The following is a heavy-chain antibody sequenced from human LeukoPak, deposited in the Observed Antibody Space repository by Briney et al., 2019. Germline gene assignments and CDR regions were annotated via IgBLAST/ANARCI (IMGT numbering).Heavy chain of an antibody. CDR2: INPNSGGT. CDR3: ARRIAAAGNRGYYYGMDV. J-gene: IGHJ6*02. D-gene: IGHD6-13*01. V-gene: IGHV1-2*02. CDR1: GGTFSSYA. Sequence: ASVKVSCKASGGTFSSYAISWVRQAPGQGLEWMGWINPNSGGTNYAQKFQGRVTMTRGTSISTAYMELSRLRSDDTAVYYCARRIAAAGNRGYYYGMDVWGQGTTVTVSS.